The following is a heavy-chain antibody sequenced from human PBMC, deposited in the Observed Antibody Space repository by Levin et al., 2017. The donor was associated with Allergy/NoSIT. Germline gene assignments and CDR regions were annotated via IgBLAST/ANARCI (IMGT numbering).Heavy chain of an antibody. D-gene: IGHD3-16*01. CDR3: ARDNLGPWKLWGY. V-gene: IGHV3-7*01. J-gene: IGHJ4*02. CDR1: GFSLSTHW. CDR2: IKEDGSDK. Sequence: TSETLSLTCAASGFSLSTHWMSWVRQAPGKGLEWVANIKEDGSDKYYLDSVKGRFFISSDNAKNSLYLQINITRAEDTAVYCCARDNLGPWKLWGYWGQGTLVTVSS.